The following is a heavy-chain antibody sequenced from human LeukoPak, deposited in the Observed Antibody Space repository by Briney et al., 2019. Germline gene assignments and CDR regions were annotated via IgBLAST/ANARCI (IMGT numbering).Heavy chain of an antibody. CDR2: MIPIFGTA. Sequence: SVKVSCKASGGTFSSYAISWVRQAPGQGREWMGGMIPIFGTANYAQKFQGRDTITTDEATSTAYMELSSLRSEDTAVYYCAREYSSGWWDYWGQGTLVTVSS. J-gene: IGHJ4*02. V-gene: IGHV1-69*05. D-gene: IGHD6-19*01. CDR1: GGTFSSYA. CDR3: AREYSSGWWDY.